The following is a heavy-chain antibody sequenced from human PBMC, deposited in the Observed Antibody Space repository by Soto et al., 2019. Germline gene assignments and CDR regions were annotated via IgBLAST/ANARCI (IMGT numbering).Heavy chain of an antibody. V-gene: IGHV4-59*01. J-gene: IGHJ4*01. D-gene: IGHD6-19*01. CDR3: ARGISGWYY. CDR2: IYYSGST. Sequence: QVQLQESGPGLVKPSETLSLTCTVSGGSISSYYWSWIRQPPGKGLEWFGYIYYSGSTNYNPSLKSRVTISVDTSKNQFSLKLSSVTAADTAVYYCARGISGWYYWGQGTLVTVSS. CDR1: GGSISSYY.